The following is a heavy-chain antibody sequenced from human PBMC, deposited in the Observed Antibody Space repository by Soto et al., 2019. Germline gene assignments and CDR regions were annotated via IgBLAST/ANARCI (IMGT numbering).Heavy chain of an antibody. D-gene: IGHD4-4*01. CDR3: AADQDDYSNYYYGMDV. CDR1: GFTFTSSA. V-gene: IGHV1-58*01. CDR2: IVVGSGNT. J-gene: IGHJ6*02. Sequence: SVKVSCKASGFTFTSSAVQWVRQARGQRLEWIGWIVVGSGNTNYAQKFQERVTITRDMSTSTAYMELSSLRSEDTAVYCCAADQDDYSNYYYGMDVWGQGTTVTVSS.